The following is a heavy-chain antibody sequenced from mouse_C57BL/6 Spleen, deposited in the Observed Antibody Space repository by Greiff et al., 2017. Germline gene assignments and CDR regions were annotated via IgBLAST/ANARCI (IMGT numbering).Heavy chain of an antibody. D-gene: IGHD1-1*01. CDR1: GYTFTSYW. J-gene: IGHJ3*01. CDR2: IDPSDSAT. CDR3: ASDYYGSSGFAY. V-gene: IGHV1-52*01. Sequence: QVQLQQPGAELVRPGSSVKLSCKASGYTFTSYWMHWVKQRPIQGLEWIGNIDPSDSATHYNQKFKDKATLTVDKSSSTAYMQLSSLTSEDAAVYYCASDYYGSSGFAYWGQGTLVTVSA.